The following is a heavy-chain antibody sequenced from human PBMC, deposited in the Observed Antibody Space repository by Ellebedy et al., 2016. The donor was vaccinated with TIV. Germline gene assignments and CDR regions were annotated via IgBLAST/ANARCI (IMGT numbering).Heavy chain of an antibody. CDR3: ARSGYDPPPFLLP. V-gene: IGHV1-8*01. CDR1: GYTFTSYD. CDR2: MNPNSGNT. J-gene: IGHJ5*02. D-gene: IGHD5-12*01. Sequence: AASVKVSCKASGYTFTSYDINWVRQATGQGLEWMGWMNPNSGNTGYTQKFQGRVTMTRNTSISTAYMELSSLRSEDTAVYYCARSGYDPPPFLLPWGQGTLVTVSS.